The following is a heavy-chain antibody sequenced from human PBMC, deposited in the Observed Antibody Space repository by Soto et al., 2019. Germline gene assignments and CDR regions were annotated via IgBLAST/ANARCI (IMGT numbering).Heavy chain of an antibody. J-gene: IGHJ6*02. V-gene: IGHV1-69*13. CDR3: ARHYVVPPYYYYYGMDV. D-gene: IGHD4-17*01. Sequence: GASVKVSCKASGGTFSSYAISWVRQAPGQGLEWMGGIIPIFGTANYAQKFQGRVTITADESPSTAYMELSSLRSEDTAVYYCARHYVVPPYYYYYGMDVWGQGTTVTVSS. CDR2: IIPIFGTA. CDR1: GGTFSSYA.